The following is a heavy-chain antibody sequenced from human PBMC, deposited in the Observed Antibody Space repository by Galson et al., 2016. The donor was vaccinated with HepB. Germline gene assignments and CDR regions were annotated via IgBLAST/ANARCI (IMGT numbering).Heavy chain of an antibody. V-gene: IGHV3-53*01. CDR2: IYSGVTT. J-gene: IGHJ4*02. Sequence: SLRLSCAASGFTLSSHYMSWVRQAPGKGLECVSVIYSGVTTYYADSVKGRFTISRDNSKNTVYLQMNSLRAEDTAVYYCVRGQGLGYSYGHLDSWGQGTLVSVSS. D-gene: IGHD5-18*01. CDR1: GFTLSSHY. CDR3: VRGQGLGYSYGHLDS.